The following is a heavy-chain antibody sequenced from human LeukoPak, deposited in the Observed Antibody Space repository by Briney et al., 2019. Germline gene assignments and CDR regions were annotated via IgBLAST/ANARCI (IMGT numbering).Heavy chain of an antibody. J-gene: IGHJ6*02. V-gene: IGHV4-59*01. Sequence: PSETLSLTCTVSGGSMSSYYWSWTRQPPGKGLEWIGYISYSGSTNYNPSLKSRVTISVDTSKNHFSLKLSSVTAADTAVYYCARDRRYYDTSGKVYYDAMELWGQGTTVTVSS. CDR2: ISYSGST. CDR1: GGSMSSYY. CDR3: ARDRRYYDTSGKVYYDAMEL. D-gene: IGHD3-22*01.